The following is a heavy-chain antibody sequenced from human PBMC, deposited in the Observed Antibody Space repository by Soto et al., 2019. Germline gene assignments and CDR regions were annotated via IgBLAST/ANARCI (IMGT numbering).Heavy chain of an antibody. CDR3: ARDPLWGTAMVLWYFDL. J-gene: IGHJ2*01. CDR2: ISYDGSNK. CDR1: GFTFSSYA. Sequence: QVQLVESGGGVVQPGRSLRLSCAASGFTFSSYAMHWVRQAPGKGLEWVAVISYDGSNKYYADSVKGRFTISRDNSKNTVYLKMNSLRAEDTAVYYCARDPLWGTAMVLWYFDLWGRGTLVNVSS. D-gene: IGHD5-18*01. V-gene: IGHV3-30-3*01.